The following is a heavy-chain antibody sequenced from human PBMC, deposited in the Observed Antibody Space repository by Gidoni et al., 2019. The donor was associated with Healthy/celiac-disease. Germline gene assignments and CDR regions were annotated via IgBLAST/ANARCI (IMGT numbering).Heavy chain of an antibody. V-gene: IGHV3-30*18. D-gene: IGHD3-22*01. CDR3: AKDSDSSVYRPAEYFQH. J-gene: IGHJ1*01. CDR2: ISYDGSNK. CDR1: GFTFSGYG. Sequence: QVQLVESGVGVVQPGRSLRLSCPASGFTFSGYGIHWVRQALGKGLEGVAVISYDGSNKCYADSVKGLFTISRDNSTNTLYLKMNSLRAEDTAVYDCAKDSDSSVYRPAEYFQHWGQGTLVTVSS.